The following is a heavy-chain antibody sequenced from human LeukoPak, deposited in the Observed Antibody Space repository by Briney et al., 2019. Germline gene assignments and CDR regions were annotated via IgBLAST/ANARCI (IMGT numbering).Heavy chain of an antibody. J-gene: IGHJ6*03. Sequence: ASVKVSCKASGYTFTGYYMHWVRQAPGQGLEWMGWINPNSGGTNYAQKFPGRVTMTKDTSISTAYMELSRLRSDDTAVYYCARGGSYPDATDIVVVPAARWWYYYYYMDVWGKGTTVTVSS. CDR3: ARGGSYPDATDIVVVPAARWWYYYYYMDV. V-gene: IGHV1-2*02. D-gene: IGHD2-2*01. CDR2: INPNSGGT. CDR1: GYTFTGYY.